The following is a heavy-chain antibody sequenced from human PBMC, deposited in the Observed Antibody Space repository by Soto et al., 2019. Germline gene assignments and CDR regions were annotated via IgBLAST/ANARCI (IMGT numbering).Heavy chain of an antibody. CDR1: GFTVSDNY. Sequence: EVQLVESGGGLVQPGGSLRLSCAAPGFTVSDNYMTWVRQAPGKGLEWVSIIYSGGSPYYADSVKGRFTISRDNSKNTLYRQMNSLRAEDTAVYYCAREPPGSGSSYWGQGTLVTVSS. CDR3: AREPPGSGSSY. V-gene: IGHV3-66*01. J-gene: IGHJ4*02. CDR2: IYSGGSP. D-gene: IGHD5-18*01.